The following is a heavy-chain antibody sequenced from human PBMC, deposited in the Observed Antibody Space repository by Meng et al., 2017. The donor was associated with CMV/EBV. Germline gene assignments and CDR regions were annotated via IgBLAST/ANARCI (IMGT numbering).Heavy chain of an antibody. D-gene: IGHD6-13*01. J-gene: IGHJ4*02. V-gene: IGHV4-61*01. CDR1: GGSFSSGRRY. CDR3: ARGRTAAAY. CDR2: IYYSGST. Sequence: SETLSLTCTVSGGSFSSGRRYWSWIRQPPGKGLEWIGCIYYSGSTNYNPSLKNRVTISVDTSNNQFCLKLSSVTAADTAVYYCARGRTAAAYWGQGTLVTVSS.